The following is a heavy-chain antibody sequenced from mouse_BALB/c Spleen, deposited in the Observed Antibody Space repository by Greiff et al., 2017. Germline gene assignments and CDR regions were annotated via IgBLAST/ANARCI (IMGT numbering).Heavy chain of an antibody. CDR3: ARYGNYVGAMDY. CDR2: IWGGGST. Sequence: VKLMESGPGLVAPSQSLSITCTVSGFSLSRYSVHWVRQPPGKGLEWLGMIWGGGSTDYNSALKSRLSISKDNSKSQVFLKMNSLQTDDTAMYYCARYGNYVGAMDYWGQGTSVTVSS. CDR1: GFSLSRYS. J-gene: IGHJ4*01. V-gene: IGHV2-6-4*01. D-gene: IGHD2-1*01.